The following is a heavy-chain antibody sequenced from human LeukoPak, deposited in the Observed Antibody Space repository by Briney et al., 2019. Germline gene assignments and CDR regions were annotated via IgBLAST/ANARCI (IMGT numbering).Heavy chain of an antibody. CDR1: GYTFTSYD. V-gene: IGHV1-8*01. CDR3: ARVYIPRGGSYYV. D-gene: IGHD1-26*01. CDR2: MNPNSGNT. Sequence: GASVKVSCKASGYTFTSYDINWVRQATGQGLEWMGWMNPNSGNTGYAQKFQGRVTMTRNTSISTAYMELCSLRSEDTAVYYCARVYIPRGGSYYVWGQGTLVTVSS. J-gene: IGHJ4*02.